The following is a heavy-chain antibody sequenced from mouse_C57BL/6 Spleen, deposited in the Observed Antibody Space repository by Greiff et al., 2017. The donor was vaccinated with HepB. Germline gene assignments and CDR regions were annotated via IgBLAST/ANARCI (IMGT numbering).Heavy chain of an antibody. Sequence: RRQSGAELVRPGASVKWSCTASGFNIKDDYMHWVKQRPEQGREGIGWIDPGMGVTEYASKFQGKATITADTSSNTAYLQLSSLTSEDTAVYYCTTGLGRAYWGQGTTLTVSS. CDR1: GFNIKDDY. V-gene: IGHV14-4*01. D-gene: IGHD4-1*01. CDR2: IDPGMGVT. CDR3: TTGLGRAY. J-gene: IGHJ2*01.